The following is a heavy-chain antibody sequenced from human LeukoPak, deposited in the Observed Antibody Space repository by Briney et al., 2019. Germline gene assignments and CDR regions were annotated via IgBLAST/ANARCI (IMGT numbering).Heavy chain of an antibody. CDR3: ARDQGEYYGSGSYYKRYYYMDV. CDR1: GYTFTGYY. Sequence: ASVKVSCKASGYTFTGYYMHWARQAPGQGLEWMGWINPNSGGTNYAQKFQGRVTMTRDTSISTAYMELSRLRSDDTAVYYCARDQGEYYGSGSYYKRYYYMDVWGKGTTVTVSS. V-gene: IGHV1-2*02. J-gene: IGHJ6*03. D-gene: IGHD3-10*01. CDR2: INPNSGGT.